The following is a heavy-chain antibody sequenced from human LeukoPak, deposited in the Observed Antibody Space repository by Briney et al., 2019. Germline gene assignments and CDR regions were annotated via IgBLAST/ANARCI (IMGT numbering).Heavy chain of an antibody. CDR1: GFIFSDYE. J-gene: IGHJ4*02. CDR3: ARVGSSGQDY. D-gene: IGHD3-22*01. V-gene: IGHV3-21*01. Sequence: GGSLRLSCAASGFIFSDYEMNWVRQAPGKGLEWVSSISSSSSYIYYADSVKGRFTISRDNAKNSLYLQMNSLRAEDTAVYYCARVGSSGQDYWGQGTLVTVSS. CDR2: ISSSSSYI.